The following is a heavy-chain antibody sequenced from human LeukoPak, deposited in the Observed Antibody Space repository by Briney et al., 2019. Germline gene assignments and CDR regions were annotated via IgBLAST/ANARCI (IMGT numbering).Heavy chain of an antibody. CDR1: GFTFSDYY. CDR2: FYVGGAT. J-gene: IGHJ4*02. CDR3: ARGDGYNFFDY. V-gene: IGHV3-53*01. Sequence: KPGGSLRLSCAASGFTFSDYYMSWVRQAPGKGLEWVSVFYVGGATYYADSVKGRFTISRDNSENTLYLQMRSLRAEDTAVYYCARGDGYNFFDYWGQGTLVTVSS. D-gene: IGHD5-24*01.